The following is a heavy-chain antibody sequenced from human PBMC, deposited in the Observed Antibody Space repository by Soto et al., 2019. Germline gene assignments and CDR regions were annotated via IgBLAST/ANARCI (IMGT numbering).Heavy chain of an antibody. J-gene: IGHJ3*01. CDR2: IYSGGST. Sequence: EVQLVESGGGLIQPGGSLRLSCAASGFTVSSNYMSWVRQPPGKGLEWVSVIYSGGSTYYADSVKGRFTISRDSSKNTLYLQMNSLRAEDTAVYYCARDRSLWDAFDLWGQGTLVTVSS. V-gene: IGHV3-53*01. CDR1: GFTVSSNY. D-gene: IGHD2-21*01. CDR3: ARDRSLWDAFDL.